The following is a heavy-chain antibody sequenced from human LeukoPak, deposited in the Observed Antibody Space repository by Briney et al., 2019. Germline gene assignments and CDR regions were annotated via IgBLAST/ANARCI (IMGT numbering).Heavy chain of an antibody. CDR2: MNPNSGNT. J-gene: IGHJ5*02. D-gene: IGHD3-22*01. CDR3: ARGRRVTMIVRGWFDP. Sequence: ASVKVSCKASGYTFTSYDINWVRQATGQGLEWMGWMNPNSGNTGYAQKFQGRVTMTRNTSISTAYMELSSLRSEDTAVYYCARGRRVTMIVRGWFDPWGQGTLVTVSS. V-gene: IGHV1-8*02. CDR1: GYTFTSYD.